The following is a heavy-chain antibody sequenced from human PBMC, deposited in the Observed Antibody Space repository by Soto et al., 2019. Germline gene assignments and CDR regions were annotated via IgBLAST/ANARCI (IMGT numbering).Heavy chain of an antibody. Sequence: GSLRLSCAASGFTFSSYSMNWVRQAPGKGLEWVSSISSSSYIYYADSVKGRFTISRDNAKNSLYLQMNSLRAEDTAVYYCARLPVYSSSPFDYGMDVWGQGTTVTVSS. V-gene: IGHV3-21*01. CDR1: GFTFSSYS. CDR2: ISSSSYI. J-gene: IGHJ6*02. D-gene: IGHD6-13*01. CDR3: ARLPVYSSSPFDYGMDV.